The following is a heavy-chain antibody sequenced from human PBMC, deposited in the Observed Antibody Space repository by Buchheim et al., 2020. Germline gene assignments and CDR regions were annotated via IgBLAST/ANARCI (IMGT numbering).Heavy chain of an antibody. D-gene: IGHD1-26*01. CDR3: ARPRAPRRIVGATEFDY. CDR2: INPNSGGT. J-gene: IGHJ4*02. Sequence: QVQLVQSGAEVKKPGASVKVSCKASGYTFTSYYMHWVRQAPGQGLEWMGIINPNSGGTNYAQKFQGRVTMTRDTSISTAYMELSRLRSDDTAVYYCARPRAPRRIVGATEFDYWGQGTL. CDR1: GYTFTSYY. V-gene: IGHV1-2*02.